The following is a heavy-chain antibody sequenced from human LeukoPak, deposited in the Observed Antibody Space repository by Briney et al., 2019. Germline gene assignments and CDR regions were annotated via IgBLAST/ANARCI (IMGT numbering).Heavy chain of an antibody. CDR1: GFTFSSYA. V-gene: IGHV3-33*08. Sequence: AGGSLRLSCAASGFTFSSYAMSWVRQAPGKGLEWVAVIWYDGSNKYYADSVKGRFTISRDNSKNTLYLQMNSLRAEDTAVYYCARDGIQLWLIDYWGQGTLVCVSS. D-gene: IGHD5-18*01. CDR3: ARDGIQLWLIDY. J-gene: IGHJ4*02. CDR2: IWYDGSNK.